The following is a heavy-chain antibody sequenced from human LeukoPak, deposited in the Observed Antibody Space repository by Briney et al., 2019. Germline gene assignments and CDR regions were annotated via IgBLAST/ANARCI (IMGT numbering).Heavy chain of an antibody. CDR3: ARQKYSSGWSGDY. J-gene: IGHJ4*02. Sequence: GASVKVSCKASGYTFTGYYVHWVRQAPGQGLEWMGWINPNSGGTNYAQKFQGRVTMTRDTSISTAYMELSRLRSDDTAVYYCARQKYSSGWSGDYWGQGTLVTVSS. D-gene: IGHD6-19*01. CDR1: GYTFTGYY. CDR2: INPNSGGT. V-gene: IGHV1-2*02.